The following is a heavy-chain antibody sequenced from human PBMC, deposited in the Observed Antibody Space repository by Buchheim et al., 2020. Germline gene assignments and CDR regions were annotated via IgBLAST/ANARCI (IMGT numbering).Heavy chain of an antibody. V-gene: IGHV1-69*06. CDR3: ARDTTSRWSGMDV. J-gene: IGHJ6*02. CDR1: GGTFSNYP. Sequence: QVQLVQSGAEVKKPGSSVKVSCKASGGTFSNYPINWVRQAPGQGLEWMGGIIPIFGTANYAQKFLGRVTISADKSTSTTYMELRSLRSEDTAVYYCARDTTSRWSGMDVWGQGTT. D-gene: IGHD1-1*01. CDR2: IIPIFGTA.